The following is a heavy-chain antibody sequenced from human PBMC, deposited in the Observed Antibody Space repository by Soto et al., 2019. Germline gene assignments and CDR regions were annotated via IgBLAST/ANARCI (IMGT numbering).Heavy chain of an antibody. J-gene: IGHJ6*02. CDR2: LSWNSASI. Sequence: EVQLVESGGGLVQSGRSLRLSCAASGFTFDDYAMHWVRQVPGKGLEWVSGLSWNSASIGYADSVKGRFTISRDNAKNSLYLQMNSLRSEDSALYYCAKDMGDHEDLLTGYKNVRAMDVWGQGTTVTVSS. CDR1: GFTFDDYA. V-gene: IGHV3-9*01. D-gene: IGHD3-9*01. CDR3: AKDMGDHEDLLTGYKNVRAMDV.